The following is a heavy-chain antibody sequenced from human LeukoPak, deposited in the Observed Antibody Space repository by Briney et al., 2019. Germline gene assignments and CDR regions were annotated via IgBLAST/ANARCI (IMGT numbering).Heavy chain of an antibody. CDR3: GVYNNYAGTNPSDS. CDR2: IHDRGGST. J-gene: IGHJ5*01. V-gene: IGHV3-23*01. D-gene: IGHD1-14*01. Sequence: PGGSLRLSCAASGFTFSSYAMSWVRQAPGKGLEWVSGIHDRGGSTYYVDSVRGRLTISRDNSKNTLYLQMSSLRDEDTAVYYCGVYNNYAGTNPSDSWGQEALFTVSS. CDR1: GFTFSSYA.